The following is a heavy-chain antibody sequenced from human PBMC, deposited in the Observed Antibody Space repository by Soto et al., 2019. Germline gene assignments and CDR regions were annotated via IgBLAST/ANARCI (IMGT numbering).Heavy chain of an antibody. D-gene: IGHD3-10*01. CDR2: IYYLGST. Sequence: NPSETLSLTCRVSGGSMSEYFWGWIRQSPGKGREWSGYIYYLGSTDYNASLKSRGTISVDTSKRELSLRMAAGSGAETAVYYCGRDGYDGSGSPYPDYWGPGTQFTVSS. J-gene: IGHJ4*02. CDR1: GGSMSEYF. CDR3: GRDGYDGSGSPYPDY. V-gene: IGHV4-59*01.